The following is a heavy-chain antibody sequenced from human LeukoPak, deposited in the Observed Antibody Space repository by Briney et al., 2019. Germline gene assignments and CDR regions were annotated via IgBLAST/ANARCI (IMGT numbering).Heavy chain of an antibody. V-gene: IGHV3-15*07. J-gene: IGHJ4*02. CDR3: ATLRGANAAPFDY. Sequence: GGSLRLSCAASGFTFSDAWMSWVRQAPGKGLEWVGLIKSKIDGGTIDYAAPVKGRFIISRDDSKNTVYLQMNSLKTEDTAVYFCATLRGANAAPFDYWGQGTLVTVSS. D-gene: IGHD4/OR15-4a*01. CDR2: IKSKIDGGTI. CDR1: GFTFSDAW.